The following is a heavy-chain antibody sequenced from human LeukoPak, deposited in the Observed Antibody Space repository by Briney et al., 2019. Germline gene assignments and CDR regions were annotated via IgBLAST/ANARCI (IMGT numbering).Heavy chain of an antibody. J-gene: IGHJ3*02. D-gene: IGHD3-22*01. V-gene: IGHV3-30-3*01. CDR3: ARGGYYDSSGYRRKAFDI. CDR2: ISYDGSNK. CDR1: GFTFSSYA. Sequence: PGRSLRLSCAASGFTFSSYAMHWVRQAPGKGLEWVAVISYDGSNKHYADSVKGRFTISRDNSKNTLYLQMNSLRAEDTAVYYCARGGYYDSSGYRRKAFDIWGQGTMVTVSS.